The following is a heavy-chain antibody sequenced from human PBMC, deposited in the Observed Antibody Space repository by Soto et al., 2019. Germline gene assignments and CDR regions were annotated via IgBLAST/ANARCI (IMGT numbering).Heavy chain of an antibody. V-gene: IGHV4-59*01. CDR1: GGSISSYY. CDR2: TYYSGST. CDR3: ARDPSDYGAFDI. D-gene: IGHD4-17*01. J-gene: IGHJ3*02. Sequence: TSETLSLTCTVSGGSISSYYWSWIRQPPGKGLEWIGYTYYSGSTNYNPSLKSRVTISVDTSKNQFSLKLSSVTAADTAVYYCARDPSDYGAFDIWGQGTVVTVSS.